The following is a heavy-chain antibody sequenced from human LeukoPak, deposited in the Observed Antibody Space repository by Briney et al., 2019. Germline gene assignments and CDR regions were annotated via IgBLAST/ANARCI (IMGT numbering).Heavy chain of an antibody. V-gene: IGHV3-21*01. D-gene: IGHD3-22*01. Sequence: PGGSLRLSCAASGFTFSSYSMSWVRQAPGKGLEWVSSISSSSSYIYYADSVKGRFTISRDNAKNSLYLQMNSLRAEDTAVYYCARVRYDGSGYYSISDYWGQGTLVTVSS. CDR3: ARVRYDGSGYYSISDY. CDR2: ISSSSSYI. J-gene: IGHJ4*02. CDR1: GFTFSSYS.